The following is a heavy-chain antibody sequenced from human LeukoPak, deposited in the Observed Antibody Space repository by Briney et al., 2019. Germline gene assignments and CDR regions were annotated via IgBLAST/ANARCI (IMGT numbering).Heavy chain of an antibody. V-gene: IGHV1-2*02. CDR1: GYTFTGYY. CDR2: INPNSGGT. CDR3: AVIPTVTTTGSNY. Sequence: ASVKVSCKASGYTFTGYYMHWVRQAPGQGLGWMGWINPNSGGTNYAQKFQGRVTMTRDTSISTAYMELSRLRSDDTAVYYCAVIPTVTTTGSNYWGQGTLVTVSS. J-gene: IGHJ4*02. D-gene: IGHD4-17*01.